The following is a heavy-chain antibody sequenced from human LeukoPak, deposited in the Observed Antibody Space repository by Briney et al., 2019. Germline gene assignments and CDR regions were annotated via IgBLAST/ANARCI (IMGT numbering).Heavy chain of an antibody. D-gene: IGHD2-2*01. J-gene: IGHJ4*02. Sequence: PGGSLRLSCAASGFTVTSNYMTWVRQAPGRGLAWVSVICSDGSTYYADSVKGRFSISRDHSKNTVFLQMNSLRAEDTAVYYCARAIQSQLLKGYFDFWGQGALVTVSS. CDR3: ARAIQSQLLKGYFDF. CDR1: GFTVTSNY. CDR2: ICSDGST. V-gene: IGHV3-53*01.